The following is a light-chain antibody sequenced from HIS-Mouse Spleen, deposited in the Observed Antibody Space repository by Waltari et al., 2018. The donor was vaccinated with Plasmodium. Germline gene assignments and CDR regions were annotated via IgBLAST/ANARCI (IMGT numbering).Light chain of an antibody. Sequence: IVFTQSHGTLSLSRGERATLPCRASQSVSSSYLAWYQQKPGQAPRRLIYGASIRATGIPDRFSGSESGTDFTLTISRLEPEDFAVYYCQQYGSSPWTFGQGTKVESK. J-gene: IGKJ1*01. CDR3: QQYGSSPWT. CDR1: QSVSSSY. CDR2: GAS. V-gene: IGKV3-20*01.